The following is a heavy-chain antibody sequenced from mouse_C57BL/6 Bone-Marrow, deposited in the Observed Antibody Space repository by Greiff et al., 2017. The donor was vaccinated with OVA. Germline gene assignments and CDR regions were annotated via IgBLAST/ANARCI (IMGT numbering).Heavy chain of an antibody. D-gene: IGHD3-1*01. CDR2: INPNNGGT. CDR1: GYTFTDYY. CDR3: ARAGYVAY. Sequence: VQLQQSGPELVKPGASVKISCKASGYTFTDYYMNWVKQSHGKSLEWIGDINPNNGGTSYNQKFKGKATLTVDKSSSTAYMELRSLTSDDSAVYYCARAGYVAYWGQGTLVTVSA. J-gene: IGHJ3*01. V-gene: IGHV1-26*01.